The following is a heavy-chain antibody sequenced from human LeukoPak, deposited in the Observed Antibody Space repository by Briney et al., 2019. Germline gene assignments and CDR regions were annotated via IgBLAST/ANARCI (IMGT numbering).Heavy chain of an antibody. CDR1: GGSISSYY. CDR3: ARDQTYYYDSSGLDAFDI. J-gene: IGHJ3*02. CDR2: IYYSGST. Sequence: PSETLSLTCTVSGGSISSYYWGWIRQPPGKGLEWIGYIYYSGSTNYNPSLKSRVTISVDTSKNQFSLKLSSVTAADTAVYYCARDQTYYYDSSGLDAFDIWGQGTMVTVSS. D-gene: IGHD3-22*01. V-gene: IGHV4-59*01.